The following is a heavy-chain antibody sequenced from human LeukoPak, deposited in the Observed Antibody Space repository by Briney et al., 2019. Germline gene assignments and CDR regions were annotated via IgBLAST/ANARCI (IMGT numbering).Heavy chain of an antibody. CDR2: ISGGGGAT. Sequence: GGSLRLSCAASGVTFSSYWMSWVRQAPGKGLGWVSTISGGGGATYYADSLKGRFTISRDNSKNTLYLQMSSLRAEDTAVYFCARDRIGGEEYWGQGTLVTVSS. CDR3: ARDRIGGEEY. CDR1: GVTFSSYW. V-gene: IGHV3-23*01. J-gene: IGHJ4*02. D-gene: IGHD3-16*01.